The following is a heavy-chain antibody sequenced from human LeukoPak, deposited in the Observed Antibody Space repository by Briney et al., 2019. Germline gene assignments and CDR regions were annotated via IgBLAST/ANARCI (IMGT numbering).Heavy chain of an antibody. CDR2: IYPSDSGT. V-gene: IGHV5-51*01. D-gene: IGHD3-10*01. Sequence: PGESLKISCKASGYSFTTYWIGWVRQVPGKGLEWMGIIYPSDSGTKYSPSFQGQVTISADKSINTAYLQWSSLKASDTAMYYCSRQIYYGSGSYSDYWGQGTLVTVSS. CDR1: GYSFTTYW. CDR3: SRQIYYGSGSYSDY. J-gene: IGHJ4*02.